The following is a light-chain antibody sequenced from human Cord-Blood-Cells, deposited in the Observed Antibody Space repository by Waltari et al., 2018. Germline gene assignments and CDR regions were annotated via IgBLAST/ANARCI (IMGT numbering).Light chain of an antibody. CDR1: QDISNY. J-gene: IGKJ4*01. CDR3: QQYDNLPLT. CDR2: DAS. Sequence: DIQITPSSSPLSAPVGNRVTITCQASQDISNYLNWYQQKPGKAPKLLIYDASNLETGVPSRFSGSGSGTDFTFTISSLQPEDIATYYCQQYDNLPLTFGGGTKVEIK. V-gene: IGKV1-33*01.